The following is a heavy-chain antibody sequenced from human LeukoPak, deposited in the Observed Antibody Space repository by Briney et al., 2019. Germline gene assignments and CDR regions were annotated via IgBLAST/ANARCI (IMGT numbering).Heavy chain of an antibody. V-gene: IGHV1-2*02. Sequence: ASVKVSCKASGYTFTGYYMHWVRQAPGQGLEWMGWINPNSGGTNYAQKFQGRVTMTRDTSISTAYMELSRLRSDDTAVYYCARSSGGANWFDPWGQGTLVTVSS. CDR3: ARSSGGANWFDP. D-gene: IGHD3-16*01. CDR2: INPNSGGT. J-gene: IGHJ5*02. CDR1: GYTFTGYY.